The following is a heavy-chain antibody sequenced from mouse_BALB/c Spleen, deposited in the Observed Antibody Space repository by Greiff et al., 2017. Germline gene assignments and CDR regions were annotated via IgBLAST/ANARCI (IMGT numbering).Heavy chain of an antibody. V-gene: IGHV5-6-5*01. J-gene: IGHJ4*01. CDR1: GFTFSSYA. CDR2: ISSGGST. CDR3: ARGGDYDYDGNYAMDY. D-gene: IGHD2-4*01. Sequence: EVQLVESGGGLVKPGGSLKLSCAASGFTFSSYAMSWVRQTPEKRLEWVASISSGGSTYYPDSVKGRFTISRDNARNILYLQMSSLRSEDTAMYYCARGGDYDYDGNYAMDYWGQGTSVTVSS.